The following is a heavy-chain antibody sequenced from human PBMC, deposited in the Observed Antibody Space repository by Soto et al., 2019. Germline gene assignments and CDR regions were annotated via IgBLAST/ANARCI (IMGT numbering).Heavy chain of an antibody. CDR1: GGSISSFY. CDR3: ARSPSTSSIGTFDI. Sequence: QVQLQESGPGLVKPSETLSLTCSVSGGSISSFYWNWIRQPAGKGLEWIGRIYTSGTTTHNPSLKTRVIMSIDASKSPFSLKLSSVTAADTAVYFCARSPSTSSIGTFDIWGQGTMVTVSS. CDR2: IYTSGTT. J-gene: IGHJ3*02. D-gene: IGHD6-6*01. V-gene: IGHV4-4*07.